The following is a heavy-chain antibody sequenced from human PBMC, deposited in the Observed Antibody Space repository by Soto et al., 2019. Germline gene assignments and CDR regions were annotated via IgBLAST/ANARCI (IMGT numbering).Heavy chain of an antibody. CDR1: GFTVSSNY. J-gene: IGHJ3*02. Sequence: GGSLRLSCAASGFTVSSNYMSWVRQAPGKGLEWVSVIYSGGSTYYPDSVKGRFTISRDNSKNTLYLQMNSLRAEDTAVYYCARGRYSYGFDAFDIWGQGTMVTVSS. V-gene: IGHV3-66*01. D-gene: IGHD5-18*01. CDR3: ARGRYSYGFDAFDI. CDR2: IYSGGST.